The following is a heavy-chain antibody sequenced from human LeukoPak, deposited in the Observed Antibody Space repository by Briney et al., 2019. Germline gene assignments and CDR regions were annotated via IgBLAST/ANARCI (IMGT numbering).Heavy chain of an antibody. CDR1: GFTFSGSA. Sequence: PGGSLRLSCAASGFTFSGSAMHWVRQASGKGLEWVGRIRSKANSYATAYAASVKGRFTISRDDSKNTAYLQMNSLKTEDTAVYYCTRRLNYYGSSGSDYWGQGTLVTVSS. J-gene: IGHJ4*02. CDR3: TRRLNYYGSSGSDY. CDR2: IRSKANSYAT. D-gene: IGHD3-22*01. V-gene: IGHV3-73*01.